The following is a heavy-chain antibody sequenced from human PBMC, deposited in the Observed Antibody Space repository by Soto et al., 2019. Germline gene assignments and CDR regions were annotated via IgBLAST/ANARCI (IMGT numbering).Heavy chain of an antibody. CDR2: ISSSSSTI. V-gene: IGHV3-48*02. CDR1: GFTFSSYA. J-gene: IGHJ6*02. CDR3: ARDGYCVSTTCYFLPDV. Sequence: GGSLRLSCAASGFTFSSYAMSWVRQAPGKGPEWVAYISSSSSTIYYADSVKGRFTISRDNAKNSLYLQMNSLRDEDTAVYYCARDGYCVSTTCYFLPDVWGQGTTVTVSS. D-gene: IGHD2-2*03.